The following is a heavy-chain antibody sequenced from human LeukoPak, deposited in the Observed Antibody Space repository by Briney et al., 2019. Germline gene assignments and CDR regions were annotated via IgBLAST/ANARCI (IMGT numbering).Heavy chain of an antibody. CDR3: ARDRSEGDDYGDFLSDRNAFDI. V-gene: IGHV4-39*07. CDR1: GGSISSSGYY. CDR2: IYYSGST. J-gene: IGHJ3*02. D-gene: IGHD4-17*01. Sequence: SETLSLTCTVSGGSISSSGYYWGWIRQPPGKGLEWIGSIYYSGSTYYNPSLKSRVTISVDTSKNQFSLKLSSVTAADTAVYYCARDRSEGDDYGDFLSDRNAFDIWGQGTMVTVSS.